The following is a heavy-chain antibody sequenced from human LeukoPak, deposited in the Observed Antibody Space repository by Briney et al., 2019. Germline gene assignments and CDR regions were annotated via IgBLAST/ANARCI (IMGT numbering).Heavy chain of an antibody. CDR2: ISAYNGNT. Sequence: ASVKVSCKASGYTFTSYGISWVRQAPGQGLEWMGWISAYNGNTNYAQKLQGRVTMTTDTSTSTAYMELGSLRSDDTAVYYCARVRSDYGDYGYFDYWGQGTLVTVSS. CDR1: GYTFTSYG. J-gene: IGHJ4*03. D-gene: IGHD4-17*01. V-gene: IGHV1-18*01. CDR3: ARVRSDYGDYGYFDY.